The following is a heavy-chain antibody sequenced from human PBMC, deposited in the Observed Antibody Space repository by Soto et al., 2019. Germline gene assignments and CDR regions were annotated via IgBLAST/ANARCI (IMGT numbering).Heavy chain of an antibody. J-gene: IGHJ4*02. Sequence: PGGSLRLSCAASGFTFSRYAMHWVRQAQGKGLEWVAIIWNDGSKKFYADSVEGRFTVSRDNSKNTLYLQLNSLRAEDTALYYCARDLIAARPEYYFDSWGQGTLVTVSS. D-gene: IGHD6-6*01. CDR1: GFTFSRYA. V-gene: IGHV3-33*01. CDR2: IWNDGSKK. CDR3: ARDLIAARPEYYFDS.